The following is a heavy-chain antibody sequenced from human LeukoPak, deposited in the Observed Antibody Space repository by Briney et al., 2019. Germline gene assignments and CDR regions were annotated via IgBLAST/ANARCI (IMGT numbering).Heavy chain of an antibody. Sequence: SETLSLTCTVSGGSISSYYWSWIRQPPGKGLEWIGYIYYSGSTNYNPSLKSRVTISVDTSKNQSSLKLSSVTAADTAVYYCASHSGSYAYFDYWGQGTLVTVSS. CDR3: ASHSGSYAYFDY. CDR2: IYYSGST. V-gene: IGHV4-59*01. CDR1: GGSISSYY. D-gene: IGHD1-26*01. J-gene: IGHJ4*02.